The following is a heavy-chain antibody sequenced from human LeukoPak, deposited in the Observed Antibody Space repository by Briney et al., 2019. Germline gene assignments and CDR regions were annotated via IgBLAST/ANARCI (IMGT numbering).Heavy chain of an antibody. CDR1: GYSFTSYW. Sequence: GESLKISCKGSGYSFTSYWIGWVRQMPGKGLEWMGIIYPGDSDTRYSPSFQGQVTISADKSISTAYLQWSSLKASDTAMYYCARWNYGGDSNYFYGMDVWGQGTTVTVSS. V-gene: IGHV5-51*01. D-gene: IGHD4-23*01. CDR3: ARWNYGGDSNYFYGMDV. J-gene: IGHJ6*02. CDR2: IYPGDSDT.